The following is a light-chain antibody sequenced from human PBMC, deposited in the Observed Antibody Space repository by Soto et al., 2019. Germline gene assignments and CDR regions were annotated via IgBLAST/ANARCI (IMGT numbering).Light chain of an antibody. CDR3: RSYTSVSTLV. J-gene: IGLJ3*02. CDR2: DVN. CDR1: SGDVGGSNS. V-gene: IGLV2-14*01. Sequence: QSVLTQPASVSGSPGQSITISCTGTSGDVGGSNSVSWYQHHPGKAPKLMIYDVNNRPSGVSNRFSGSKSGNTASLTISGLQPDDEADYCCRSYTSVSTLVFGGGTEVTVL.